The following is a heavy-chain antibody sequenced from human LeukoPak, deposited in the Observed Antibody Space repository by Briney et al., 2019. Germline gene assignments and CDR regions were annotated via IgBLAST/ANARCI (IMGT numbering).Heavy chain of an antibody. J-gene: IGHJ3*02. D-gene: IGHD3-10*01. CDR2: IYYSGST. CDR3: ARSFGDAFDI. CDR1: GGSFSGYY. Sequence: PSETLSLTCAVYGGSFSGYYWSWIRQPPGKGLEWIGYIYYSGSTNYNPSLKSRVTISVDTSKNQFSLKLSSMTAADTAVYYCARSFGDAFDIWGQGTMVTVSS. V-gene: IGHV4-59*01.